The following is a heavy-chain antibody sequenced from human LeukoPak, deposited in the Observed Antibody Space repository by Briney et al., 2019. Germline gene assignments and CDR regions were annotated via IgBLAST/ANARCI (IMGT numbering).Heavy chain of an antibody. CDR3: ARDTVQSGFDY. CDR2: IYKSGSS. J-gene: IGHJ4*02. D-gene: IGHD2-8*02. V-gene: IGHV4-30-4*07. CDR1: GGSISSGYYS. Sequence: SETLSLTCAVYGGSISSGYYSWTWLRQPPGKGLEWIGYIYKSGSSFYNPSLKTRVTISVDTSNNHFSLTVSSVTAADTAVYYCARDTVQSGFDYWGQGTLVTVSS.